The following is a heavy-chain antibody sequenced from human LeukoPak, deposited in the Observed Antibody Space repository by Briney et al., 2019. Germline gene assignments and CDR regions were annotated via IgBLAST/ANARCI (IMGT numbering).Heavy chain of an antibody. CDR3: ARGRGAAAAGVLDY. J-gene: IGHJ4*02. V-gene: IGHV4-34*01. CDR1: GGSFSGYY. Sequence: PSETLSLTCAVYGGSFSGYYWSWIRQPPGKGLEWIGEINHSGSTNYNPSLKSRVTISVDTSKNQFSLKLSSVTAADTAVHYCARGRGAAAAGVLDYWGQGTLVTVSS. CDR2: INHSGST. D-gene: IGHD6-13*01.